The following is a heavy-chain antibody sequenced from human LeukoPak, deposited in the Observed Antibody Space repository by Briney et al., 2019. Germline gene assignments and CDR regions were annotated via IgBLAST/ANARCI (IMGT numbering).Heavy chain of an antibody. CDR3: AREFRDAFDV. Sequence: GGSLRLSCTAFRFIFSEYAMSWVRQAPGKGLEWVSVIGGNGHSPYYADSVKCRFTISRDNTWNTLFLQMNSLRDEDTAVYYCAREFRDAFDVWGQGTRVTVSS. CDR1: RFIFSEYA. J-gene: IGHJ3*01. CDR2: IGGNGHSP. D-gene: IGHD3-10*01. V-gene: IGHV3-23*01.